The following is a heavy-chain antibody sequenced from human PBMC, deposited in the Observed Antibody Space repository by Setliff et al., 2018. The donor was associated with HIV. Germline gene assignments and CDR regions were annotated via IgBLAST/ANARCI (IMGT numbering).Heavy chain of an antibody. CDR1: GVSVSGTAYY. D-gene: IGHD3-3*01. Sequence: PSETLSLTCTVSGVSVSGTAYYWAWIRQPPGRGLEWIGNIYYTGNTNYNSSLKSRISMSMVAPKKQISLKLSAVSAADTAVYYCARQQGDSRGFYPHFDYWGQGRLVTVSS. CDR3: ARQQGDSRGFYPHFDY. CDR2: IYYTGNT. J-gene: IGHJ4*02. V-gene: IGHV4-39*01.